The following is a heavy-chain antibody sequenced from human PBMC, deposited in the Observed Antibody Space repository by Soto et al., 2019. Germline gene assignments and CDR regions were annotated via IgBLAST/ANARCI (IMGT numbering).Heavy chain of an antibody. J-gene: IGHJ5*02. V-gene: IGHV3-49*03. Sequence: PGGSLRLSCTASGFTFGDYAMSWFRQAPGKGLEWVGFIRSKAYGGTTEYAASVKGRFTISRDDSKSIAYLQMNSLKTEDTAVYYCTRERMLVVAATFGFDPWGQGTLVTVSS. CDR1: GFTFGDYA. CDR2: IRSKAYGGTT. CDR3: TRERMLVVAATFGFDP. D-gene: IGHD2-15*01.